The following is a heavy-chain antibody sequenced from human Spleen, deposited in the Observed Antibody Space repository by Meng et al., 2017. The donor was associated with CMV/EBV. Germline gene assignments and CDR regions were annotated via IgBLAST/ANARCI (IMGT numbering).Heavy chain of an antibody. CDR2: TNHSGST. V-gene: IGHV4-34*01. CDR3: ARSSPENWFDP. Sequence: LTCAVYGGSFSGSYWSWIRQPPGKGLEWIGETNHSGSTNYNPSLKSRVTISVDTSKNQFSLKLSSVTAADTAVYYCARSSPENWFDPWGQGTLVTVSS. J-gene: IGHJ5*02. D-gene: IGHD2-15*01. CDR1: GGSFSGSY.